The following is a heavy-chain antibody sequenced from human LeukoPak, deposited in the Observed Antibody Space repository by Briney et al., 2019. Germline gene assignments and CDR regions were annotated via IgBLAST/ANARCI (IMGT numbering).Heavy chain of an antibody. V-gene: IGHV4-61*08. CDR1: GGSISSGDYY. Sequence: SETLSLTCTVSGGSISSGDYYWSWIRQPPGKGLEWIGYIYYSGSTNYNPSLKSRVTISVDTSKNQFSLKLSSVTAADTAVYYCARYSMATTDAFDIWGQGTMVTVSS. J-gene: IGHJ3*02. CDR3: ARYSMATTDAFDI. CDR2: IYYSGST. D-gene: IGHD5-24*01.